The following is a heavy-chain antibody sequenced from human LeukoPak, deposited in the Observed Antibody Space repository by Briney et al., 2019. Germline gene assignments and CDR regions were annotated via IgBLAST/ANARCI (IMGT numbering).Heavy chain of an antibody. V-gene: IGHV1-69-2*01. Sequence: GATVKISCKVSGYAFTDYYMHWVQQAPGKGLEWMGLVDPKDGETIYAEKFQGRVTITADTSTDTAYMELSSLRSEDTAVYYCATGPDYDLWSGPTQIDYWGQGTLVTVSS. J-gene: IGHJ4*02. CDR3: ATGPDYDLWSGPTQIDY. CDR1: GYAFTDYY. CDR2: VDPKDGET. D-gene: IGHD3-3*01.